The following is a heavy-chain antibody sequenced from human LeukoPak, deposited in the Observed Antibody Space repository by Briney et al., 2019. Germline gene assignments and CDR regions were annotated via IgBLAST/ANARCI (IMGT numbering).Heavy chain of an antibody. CDR2: ISSSSSTI. CDR1: GFTISSYS. V-gene: IGHV3-48*01. Sequence: GGSLRLSCAASGFTISSYSMNWGRQAPGKGLEWVSYISSSSSTIYYADSVKGRFTISRDNAKNYLYLQMNSLTAADTAVYYCASDCSAYDWNDGFEYWGQGTLVTVSS. CDR3: ASDCSAYDWNDGFEY. J-gene: IGHJ4*02. D-gene: IGHD1-1*01.